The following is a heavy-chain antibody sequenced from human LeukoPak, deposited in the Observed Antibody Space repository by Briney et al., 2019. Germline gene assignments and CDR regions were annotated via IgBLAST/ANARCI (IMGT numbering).Heavy chain of an antibody. Sequence: GGSLRLSCAASGFTFSSYGMHWVRQAPGKGLEWVAFIRYDGSNKYYADSVKGRFTISRDNSKNTLYLQMNGLRAEDTAVYYCAKGYGGNYYYYYMDVWGKGTTVTVSS. CDR2: IRYDGSNK. V-gene: IGHV3-30*02. J-gene: IGHJ6*03. CDR1: GFTFSSYG. CDR3: AKGYGGNYYYYYMDV. D-gene: IGHD4-23*01.